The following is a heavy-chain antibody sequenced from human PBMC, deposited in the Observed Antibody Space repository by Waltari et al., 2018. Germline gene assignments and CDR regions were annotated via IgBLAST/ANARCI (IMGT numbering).Heavy chain of an antibody. D-gene: IGHD4-17*01. CDR3: GRIAFGDDGGYFQH. CDR2: MQYRGST. CDR1: GCPISPNHN. Sequence: QLQLQESGPGLVTPSESLSLPCTLPGCPISPNHNWGWTRQPPGKGLEWMGNMQYRGSTFYNPSLKSRVTISLDTSKNQFSLRLSSVGAADTAVYFCGRIAFGDDGGYFQHWGQGTLVTVSS. V-gene: IGHV4-39*01. J-gene: IGHJ1*01.